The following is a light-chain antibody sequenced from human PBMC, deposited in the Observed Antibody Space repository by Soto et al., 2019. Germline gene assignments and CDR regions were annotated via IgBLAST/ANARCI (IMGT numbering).Light chain of an antibody. J-gene: IGKJ1*01. CDR3: QQYGSSPT. Sequence: EIVLTQSPGTLSLSPGERATLSCRSSQSVSSSYLAWYQHKPGQAPRLLIYDVTSRATGIPDRFSGSGSGTDFTLTSSRLEPEDFAVYYCQQYGSSPTFGQGTKVEIK. V-gene: IGKV3-20*01. CDR2: DVT. CDR1: QSVSSSY.